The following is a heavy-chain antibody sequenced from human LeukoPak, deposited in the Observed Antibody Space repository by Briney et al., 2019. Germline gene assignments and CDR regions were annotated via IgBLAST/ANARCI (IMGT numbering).Heavy chain of an antibody. CDR2: INHSGST. J-gene: IGHJ5*02. Sequence: SETLSLTCAVYGGSFSGYYWSWIRQPPGKGLEWIGEINHSGSTNYNPSLKSRVTISVDTSKNQFSLKLSSVTAADTAVYYCAGSRPNWFDPWGQGTLVTVSS. CDR3: AGSRPNWFDP. V-gene: IGHV4-34*01. CDR1: GGSFSGYY.